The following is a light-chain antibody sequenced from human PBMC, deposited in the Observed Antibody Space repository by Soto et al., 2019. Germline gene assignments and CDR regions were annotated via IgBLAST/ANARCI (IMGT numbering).Light chain of an antibody. J-gene: IGLJ2*01. CDR1: NSNIGSKY. CDR3: ASLYASVGGPA. Sequence: QSVLTQPPSASGTPGQRVTISCSGGNSNIGSKYVYWYQQFPGTAPKLLIYSNNQRPSGVPDRCAGSKAGTSASLAISDLRSEDEADYYCASLYASVGGPAFGGGTKLAVL. V-gene: IGLV1-47*01. CDR2: SNN.